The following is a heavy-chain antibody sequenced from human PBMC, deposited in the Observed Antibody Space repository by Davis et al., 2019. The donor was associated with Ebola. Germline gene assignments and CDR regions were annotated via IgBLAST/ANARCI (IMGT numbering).Heavy chain of an antibody. J-gene: IGHJ6*02. Sequence: GGSLRLSCAASGFTFNSYSMTWVRQAPGKGLEWVSSINSGSLYIYYADSVKGRFTISRDNAKNSLYLQMNGLRADDTAVYYCAKTYYDFWSGTYYYGMDVWGQGTTVTVSS. CDR3: AKTYYDFWSGTYYYGMDV. V-gene: IGHV3-21*01. CDR1: GFTFNSYS. CDR2: INSGSLYI. D-gene: IGHD3-3*01.